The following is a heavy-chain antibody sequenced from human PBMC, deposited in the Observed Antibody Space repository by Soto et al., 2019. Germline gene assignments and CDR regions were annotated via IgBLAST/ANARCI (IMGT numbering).Heavy chain of an antibody. J-gene: IGHJ4*02. CDR1: GYTFASYA. CDR2: ISAYNGNT. V-gene: IGHV1-18*01. CDR3: AGEPPPPDY. Sequence: QVQLVQSGAEVKKPGASVKVSCKASGYTFASYAISWMRQAPGQGLEWMGWISAYNGNTNYAQKLQGRVTMTTDTSPGHAHLELGSLRSDGTGVYFCAGEPPPPDYWGQGTLVTVSS.